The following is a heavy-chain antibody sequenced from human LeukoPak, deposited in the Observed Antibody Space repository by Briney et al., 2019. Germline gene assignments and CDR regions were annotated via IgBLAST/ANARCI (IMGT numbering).Heavy chain of an antibody. J-gene: IGHJ4*02. CDR2: ISAYNGNT. CDR3: ARDRSYGSGSYSTRIYYFDY. V-gene: IGHV1-18*01. D-gene: IGHD3-10*01. Sequence: GASVKVSCKASGYTFTSYAMNWVRQAPGQGLEWMGWISAYNGNTNYAQKLQGRVTMTTDTSTSTAYMELRSLRSDDTAVYYCARDRSYGSGSYSTRIYYFDYWGQGTLVTVSS. CDR1: GYTFTSYA.